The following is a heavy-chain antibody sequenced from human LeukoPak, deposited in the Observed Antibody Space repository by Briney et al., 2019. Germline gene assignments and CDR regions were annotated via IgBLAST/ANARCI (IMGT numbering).Heavy chain of an antibody. CDR1: GFTFSSYG. CDR2: MRYDGSNK. Sequence: TGGSLRLSCAASGFTFSSYGMHWVRQAPGKGLEWVAFMRYDGSNKYYADSVKGRFTISRDNSKNTLYLQMNSLRAEDTAVYYCAIDALEASIVVVPAAGRMDVWGKGTTVTISS. V-gene: IGHV3-30*02. CDR3: AIDALEASIVVVPAAGRMDV. D-gene: IGHD2-2*01. J-gene: IGHJ6*03.